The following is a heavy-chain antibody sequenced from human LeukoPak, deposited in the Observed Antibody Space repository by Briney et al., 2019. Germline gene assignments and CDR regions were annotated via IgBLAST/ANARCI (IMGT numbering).Heavy chain of an antibody. V-gene: IGHV4-34*01. CDR2: INHSGST. CDR1: GGSFSGYY. Sequence: SETLSLTCAVYGGSFSGYYWSWIRQPPGKGLEWIGEINHSGSTNYNPSLKSRVTISVDTSKNQFSLKLSSVTAADTAVYYCARGAMARGVIINYWGQGTLVTVSS. CDR3: ARGAMARGVIINY. J-gene: IGHJ4*02. D-gene: IGHD3-10*01.